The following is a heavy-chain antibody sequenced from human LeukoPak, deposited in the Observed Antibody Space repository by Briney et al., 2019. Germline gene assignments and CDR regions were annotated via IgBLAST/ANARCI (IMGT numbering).Heavy chain of an antibody. V-gene: IGHV4-30-4*01. Sequence: SQTLSLTCTVSGGSISSGDYYWSWIRQPPGKGLEWIGLRYYSGSTNYNPSLKSRVTISVDTSKNQISLTLTSVTAADTAVYYCARHAEGSGDPPLFDSWGQGTRVTVSS. CDR1: GGSISSGDYY. D-gene: IGHD2-21*02. CDR2: RYYSGST. J-gene: IGHJ4*02. CDR3: ARHAEGSGDPPLFDS.